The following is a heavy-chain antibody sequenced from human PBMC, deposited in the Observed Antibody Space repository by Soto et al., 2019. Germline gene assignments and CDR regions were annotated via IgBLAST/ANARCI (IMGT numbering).Heavy chain of an antibody. CDR2: VYFSGST. J-gene: IGHJ4*02. Sequence: QVHLQESGPGLVKPSETLSLTCTVSGGSINGYYWNSIRQPPGKGLEWLGYVYFSGSTHYNPSLKTRLTISVDTSKKQFSLKLSSVTAADTAVYFCARQEAVPGTPFDSWGQGTLVSVSS. D-gene: IGHD6-19*01. V-gene: IGHV4-59*01. CDR1: GGSINGYY. CDR3: ARQEAVPGTPFDS.